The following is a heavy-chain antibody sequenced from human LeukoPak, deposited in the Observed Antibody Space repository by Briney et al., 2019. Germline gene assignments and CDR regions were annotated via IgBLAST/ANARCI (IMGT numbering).Heavy chain of an antibody. J-gene: IGHJ1*01. D-gene: IGHD4-23*01. CDR2: FDPEDGET. CDR3: ATYGGNTAEYFQH. CDR1: GYTLTELS. Sequence: ASVKVSCKVSGYTLTELSMHWVRQAPGKGLEWMGGFDPEDGETIYAQKFQGRVTMTEDTSTDTAYMELTSLTSEDAAVYYCATYGGNTAEYFQHWGQGTLVAVSS. V-gene: IGHV1-24*01.